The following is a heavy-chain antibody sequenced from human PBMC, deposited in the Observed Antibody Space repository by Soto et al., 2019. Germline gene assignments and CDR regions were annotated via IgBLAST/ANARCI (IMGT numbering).Heavy chain of an antibody. Sequence: GGSLRLSCAASGFTFSSYAVHWVRQAPGKGLEWVAVISYDGSNKYYADSVKGRFTISRDNSKNTLYLQMNSLRAEDTAVYYCARDSSHSSGWSWAFDIWGQGTMVTVSS. CDR3: ARDSSHSSGWSWAFDI. D-gene: IGHD6-19*01. CDR2: ISYDGSNK. CDR1: GFTFSSYA. V-gene: IGHV3-30-3*01. J-gene: IGHJ3*02.